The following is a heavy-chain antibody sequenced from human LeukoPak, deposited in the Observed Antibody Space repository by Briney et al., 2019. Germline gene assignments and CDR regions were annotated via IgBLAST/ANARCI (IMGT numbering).Heavy chain of an antibody. J-gene: IGHJ5*02. V-gene: IGHV4-59*12. CDR3: ARERGDNWNVGP. CDR2: IYYSGTT. Sequence: SETLSLTCSVSGVSITSYYWTWIRQPPGKGLEWVGYIYYSGTTDYNPSLKSRVTISVDTSKDQFSLKLTSVTAADTAVYYCARERGDNWNVGPWGQGTLVTVSS. CDR1: GVSITSYY. D-gene: IGHD1-20*01.